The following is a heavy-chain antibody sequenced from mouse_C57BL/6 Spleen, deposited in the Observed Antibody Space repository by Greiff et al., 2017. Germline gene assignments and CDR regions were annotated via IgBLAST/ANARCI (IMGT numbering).Heavy chain of an antibody. CDR3: VRALYGTAMDY. CDR1: GFTFNTYA. J-gene: IGHJ4*01. V-gene: IGHV10-3*01. Sequence: EVKLVESGGGLVQPKGSLKLSCAASGFTFNTYAMHWVRQGPGKGLEWVARIRSKSSNDATYYADSVKDRFTISRDDSKSMLYLQMNNRKTEDTAMYYCVRALYGTAMDYWGQGTTVTISS. CDR2: IRSKSSNDAT. D-gene: IGHD2-1*01.